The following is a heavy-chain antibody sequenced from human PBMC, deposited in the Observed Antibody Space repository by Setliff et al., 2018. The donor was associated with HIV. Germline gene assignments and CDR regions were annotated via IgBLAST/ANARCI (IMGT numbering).Heavy chain of an antibody. Sequence: SETLSLTCSVSGGSISSDCCYWGWIRQPPGKGLEWIASIYYSGYTYSNPSLKSRVTISVDTSKNQFSLKLSSVTAADTAVYYCARVVPDSSGYWSLVGGYYFDYWGQGTLVTVSS. J-gene: IGHJ4*02. CDR1: GGSISSDCCY. CDR2: IYYSGYT. V-gene: IGHV4-39*07. CDR3: ARVVPDSSGYWSLVGGYYFDY. D-gene: IGHD3-22*01.